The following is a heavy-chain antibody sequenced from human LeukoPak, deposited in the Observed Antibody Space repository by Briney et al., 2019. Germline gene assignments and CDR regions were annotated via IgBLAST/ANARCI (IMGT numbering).Heavy chain of an antibody. J-gene: IGHJ4*02. Sequence: GGSLRLSCAASGFTFSSNLMHWVRQAPGKGLVWVSRISGDGSTTNYADSVQGRFTISRDNAKNTLYLQMDSLRAEDTAVYYCARGQNTLGYWGQGTLVTVSS. CDR3: ARGQNTLGY. V-gene: IGHV3-74*01. CDR1: GFTFSSNL. CDR2: ISGDGSTT. D-gene: IGHD2-15*01.